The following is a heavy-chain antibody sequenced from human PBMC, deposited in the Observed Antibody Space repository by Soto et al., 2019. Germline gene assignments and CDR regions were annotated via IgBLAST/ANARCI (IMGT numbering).Heavy chain of an antibody. CDR1: GFTFSSYG. Sequence: QPGGSLRLSCAASGFTFSSYGMHWVRQAPGKGLEWVAVIWYDGSNKYYADSVKGRFTISRDNSKNTLYLQMNSLRAEDTAVYYCARDYLLLTGTPWFDPWGQGTQVTVSS. D-gene: IGHD1-20*01. CDR2: IWYDGSNK. J-gene: IGHJ5*02. CDR3: ARDYLLLTGTPWFDP. V-gene: IGHV3-33*01.